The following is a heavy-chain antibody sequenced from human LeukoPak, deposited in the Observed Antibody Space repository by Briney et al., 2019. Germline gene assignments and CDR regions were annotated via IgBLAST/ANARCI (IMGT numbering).Heavy chain of an antibody. Sequence: GASVKVSCKVSGYTLTELSMHWVRQAPGKGLEWMGGFDPEDGETTYAQKFQGRVTMTEDTSTDTAYMELSSLRSEDTAVYYCATVPGDSNGYYYFDYWGQGTLVTVSS. CDR3: ATVPGDSNGYYYFDY. J-gene: IGHJ4*02. CDR1: GYTLTELS. D-gene: IGHD3-22*01. V-gene: IGHV1-24*01. CDR2: FDPEDGET.